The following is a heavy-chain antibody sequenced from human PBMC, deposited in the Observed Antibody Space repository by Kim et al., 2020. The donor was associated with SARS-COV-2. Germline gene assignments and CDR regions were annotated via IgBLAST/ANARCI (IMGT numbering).Heavy chain of an antibody. CDR1: GFTFSSYG. Sequence: GGSLRLSCVASGFTFSSYGMRWVRQAPGKGLEWVANIKQDGSAKYYVDSVEGRFTISRDNSKNSLYLQMNSLRAEDTAVYYCARDPQQQLIVVPYYYYGMDVWGQGSTVTVSS. J-gene: IGHJ6*02. CDR3: ARDPQQQLIVVPYYYYGMDV. D-gene: IGHD3-22*01. CDR2: IKQDGSAK. V-gene: IGHV3-7*01.